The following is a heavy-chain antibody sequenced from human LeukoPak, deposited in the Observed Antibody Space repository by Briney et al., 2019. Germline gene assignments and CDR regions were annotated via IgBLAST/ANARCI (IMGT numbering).Heavy chain of an antibody. V-gene: IGHV3-13*01. D-gene: IGHD6-19*01. J-gene: IGHJ3*02. Sequence: GGSLRLSCAASGFTFSRYDMHWVRQITGKGLEWLSNSGTVGDTYYPDSVKGRFTTSRENAKNSVYLQMDSLRVGDTAVYYCARTKPWPNNDVFDMWGQGTLVVVSS. CDR1: GFTFSRYD. CDR2: SGTVGDT. CDR3: ARTKPWPNNDVFDM.